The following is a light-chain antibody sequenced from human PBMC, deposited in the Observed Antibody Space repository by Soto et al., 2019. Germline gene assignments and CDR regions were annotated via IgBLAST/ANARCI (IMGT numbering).Light chain of an antibody. CDR2: DAS. J-gene: IGKJ1*01. Sequence: EIVMTQSPATLSGSPGERVSLSCRASQSIYEKLAWYQQKPGQTPRLLIYDASTRATGISGSFSGSGSGTEFTLTISSLQSEDFAVYYCQQYNNWPPWTFGQGTKVDIK. CDR3: QQYNNWPPWT. CDR1: QSIYEK. V-gene: IGKV3-15*01.